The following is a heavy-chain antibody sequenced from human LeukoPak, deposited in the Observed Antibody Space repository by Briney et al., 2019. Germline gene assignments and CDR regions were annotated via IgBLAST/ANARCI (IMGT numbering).Heavy chain of an antibody. CDR1: GGSISSGDYY. Sequence: SQTLSLTCTVSGGSISSGDYYWSWIRQHPGKGLEWIGYIYYSGTTYYNPSLNSRVTISVDTSENQSSLKLSSVTAADTAVYYCARDLLGYGNFDYWGQGTLVTVSS. CDR2: IYYSGTT. CDR3: ARDLLGYGNFDY. V-gene: IGHV4-31*03. D-gene: IGHD5-12*01. J-gene: IGHJ4*02.